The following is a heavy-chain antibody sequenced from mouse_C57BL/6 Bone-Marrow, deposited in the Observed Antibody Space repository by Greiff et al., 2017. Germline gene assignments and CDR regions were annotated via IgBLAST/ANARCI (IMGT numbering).Heavy chain of an antibody. CDR3: ARGPSTMITRYFDV. D-gene: IGHD2-4*01. Sequence: EVQLQQSGAELVKPGASVKLSCTASGFNIKDYYMHWVKQRTEQGLEWRGRIHPEDGETKYAPKFQGMATITADTSSNTAYLQLSSLTSEDTAVYCCARGPSTMITRYFDVWGTGTTVTLTS. J-gene: IGHJ1*03. CDR2: IHPEDGET. V-gene: IGHV14-2*01. CDR1: GFNIKDYY.